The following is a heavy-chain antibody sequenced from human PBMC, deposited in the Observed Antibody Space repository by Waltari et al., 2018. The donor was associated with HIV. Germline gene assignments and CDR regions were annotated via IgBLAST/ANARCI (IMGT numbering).Heavy chain of an antibody. CDR3: AHYDRQTTPYAEYFQH. V-gene: IGHV2-5*01. CDR2: IYWNDDK. Sequence: QITLKESGPTLVKPTQTLTLTCTFSGFSLSTSGVGVGWSRKPPGKALEWLALIYWNDDKRYSPSLKSRLTITKDTSKNQVVLTMTNMDPVDTATYYCAHYDRQTTPYAEYFQHWGQGTLVTVSS. D-gene: IGHD4-17*01. CDR1: GFSLSTSGVG. J-gene: IGHJ1*01.